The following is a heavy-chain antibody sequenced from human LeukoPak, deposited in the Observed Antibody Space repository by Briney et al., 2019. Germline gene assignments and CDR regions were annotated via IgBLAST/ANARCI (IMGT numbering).Heavy chain of an antibody. J-gene: IGHJ4*02. D-gene: IGHD5-12*01. CDR1: RGSISTYY. Sequence: NPSETLSLTCTVSRGSISTYYWSWIRQPPGKGLEWIGHIYYSGSTNYNPSLRSRVTISVDTSKNQFSLNLSSLTAAGTAMYYCARGSYSDYEPMFDYWGQGTLVTVSS. V-gene: IGHV4-59*01. CDR2: IYYSGST. CDR3: ARGSYSDYEPMFDY.